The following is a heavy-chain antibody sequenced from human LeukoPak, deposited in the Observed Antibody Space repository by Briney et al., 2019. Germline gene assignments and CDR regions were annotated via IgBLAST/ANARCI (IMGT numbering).Heavy chain of an antibody. Sequence: GGSLRLSCAASGFTFSTYKMNWVRQAPGKGLEWVSSIASHSGYTFYADSVKGRFTISRDNAKNSLSLQMSSLRAEDTAVYYCAREGTGTWDDAFDIWGQGTMVTVSS. CDR3: AREGTGTWDDAFDI. D-gene: IGHD3-10*01. CDR2: IASHSGYT. J-gene: IGHJ3*02. V-gene: IGHV3-21*01. CDR1: GFTFSTYK.